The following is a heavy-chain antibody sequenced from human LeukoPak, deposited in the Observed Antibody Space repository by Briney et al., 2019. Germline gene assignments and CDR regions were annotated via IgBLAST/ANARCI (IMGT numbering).Heavy chain of an antibody. D-gene: IGHD6-13*01. CDR2: IYPYDSNA. Sequence: GESLKISCKGFGYSFASGCVGWVRQMPGKGLEWMGIIYPYDSNARYRPSLQGQVTISADKSISTVSLQWFSLKASDTGMYYCARLGYSSPWYREDYWGQGTLVTVSS. J-gene: IGHJ4*02. CDR3: ARLGYSSPWYREDY. V-gene: IGHV5-51*01. CDR1: GYSFASGC.